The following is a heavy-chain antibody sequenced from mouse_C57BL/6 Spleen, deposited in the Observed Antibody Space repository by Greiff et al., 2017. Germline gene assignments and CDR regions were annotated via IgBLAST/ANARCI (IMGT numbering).Heavy chain of an antibody. D-gene: IGHD1-1*01. CDR1: GYTFTDHT. Sequence: QVQLQQSDAELVKPGASVKISCKASGYTFTDHTIHWMKQRPEQGLEWIGYIYPRDGSTKYNEKFKGKATLTADKSSSTAYMQLTSLTSEDSAVYFCARSHYYGSSYGYLDVWGTGTTVTVSS. J-gene: IGHJ1*03. V-gene: IGHV1-78*01. CDR2: IYPRDGST. CDR3: ARSHYYGSSYGYLDV.